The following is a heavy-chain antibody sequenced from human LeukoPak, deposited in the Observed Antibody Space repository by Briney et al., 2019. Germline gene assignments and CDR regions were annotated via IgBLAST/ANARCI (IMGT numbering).Heavy chain of an antibody. D-gene: IGHD3-10*01. J-gene: IGHJ5*02. V-gene: IGHV1-18*01. CDR1: GYTFTSYG. Sequence: ASVKVSCKASGYTFTSYGISWVRQAPGQGLEWMGWISAYNGNTNYAQKLQGRVTMTTDTSTSTAYMELSSLRSEDTAVYYCATIVLLWFGEFDPWGQGTLVTVSS. CDR2: ISAYNGNT. CDR3: ATIVLLWFGEFDP.